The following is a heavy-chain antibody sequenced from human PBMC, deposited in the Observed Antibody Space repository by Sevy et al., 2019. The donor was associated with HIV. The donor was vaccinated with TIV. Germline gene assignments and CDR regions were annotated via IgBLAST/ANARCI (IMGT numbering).Heavy chain of an antibody. CDR2: IITISGTA. CDR3: ATTVSCGGDCYFFDP. V-gene: IGHV1-69*13. J-gene: IGHJ5*02. Sequence: ASVKVSCKASGDIFRNFVITWVQQAPGQGLEWMGGIITISGTANNAQKYNGRVTITADEATSTVYMELRSLRSEDTAVYYCATTVSCGGDCYFFDPWGQGTLVTVSS. CDR1: GDIFRNFV. D-gene: IGHD2-21*02.